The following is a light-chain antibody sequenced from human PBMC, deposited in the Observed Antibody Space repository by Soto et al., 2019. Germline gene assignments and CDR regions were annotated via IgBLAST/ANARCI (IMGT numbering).Light chain of an antibody. CDR3: QKYNSAPPLT. CDR2: AAS. J-gene: IGKJ4*01. Sequence: DIQMTQSPSSLSASVGDRVTITCRASQGISNYLAWYQQKPGKVPKLLLYAASTLQSGVTSRFSGSGSGTDFTLTISSLQPEDVATYYCQKYNSAPPLTFGGGTKVEIK. CDR1: QGISNY. V-gene: IGKV1-27*01.